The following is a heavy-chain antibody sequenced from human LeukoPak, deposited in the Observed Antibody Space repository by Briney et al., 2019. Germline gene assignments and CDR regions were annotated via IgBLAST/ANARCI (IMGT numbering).Heavy chain of an antibody. V-gene: IGHV1-69*05. D-gene: IGHD3-3*01. CDR1: GGTFSSYA. Sequence: ASVKVSCKASGGTFSSYAISWVRQAPGQGLEWMGGIIPIFGTANYAQKFQGRVTITTDESTSTAYMELSSLRSEDTAVYYCARVRSKDYYYYYMDVWGKGTTVTVSS. CDR2: IIPIFGTA. CDR3: ARVRSKDYYYYYMDV. J-gene: IGHJ6*03.